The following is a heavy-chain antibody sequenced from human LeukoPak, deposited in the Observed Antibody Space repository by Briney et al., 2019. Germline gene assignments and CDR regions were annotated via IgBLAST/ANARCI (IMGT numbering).Heavy chain of an antibody. V-gene: IGHV3-23*01. CDR1: GFTFSSYA. CDR2: ISGSGGST. Sequence: GSLRLSCAASGFTFSSYAMSWVRQAPGKGLEWVSAISGSGGSTYYADSVKGRFTISRDNSKNTLYLQMNSLRAEDTAVYYCAKAGYSSSWYARSFWFDPWGQGTLVTVSS. J-gene: IGHJ5*02. D-gene: IGHD6-13*01. CDR3: AKAGYSSSWYARSFWFDP.